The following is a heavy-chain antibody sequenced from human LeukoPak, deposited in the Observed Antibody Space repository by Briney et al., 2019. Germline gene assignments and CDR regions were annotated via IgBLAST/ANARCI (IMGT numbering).Heavy chain of an antibody. Sequence: PGGSLRLSCAASGFTFSSYSMNWVRQAPGKGLEWVSYTSSSSSTIYYADSVKGRFTISRDNAKNSLYLQMNSLRAEDTAVYYCARARTSQQLNSFDIWGQGTMVTVSS. CDR1: GFTFSSYS. J-gene: IGHJ3*02. CDR3: ARARTSQQLNSFDI. V-gene: IGHV3-48*01. CDR2: TSSSSSTI. D-gene: IGHD6-13*01.